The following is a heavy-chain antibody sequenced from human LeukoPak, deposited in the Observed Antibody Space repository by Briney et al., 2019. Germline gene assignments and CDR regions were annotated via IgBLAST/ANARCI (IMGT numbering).Heavy chain of an antibody. D-gene: IGHD2-2*01. CDR2: ISGSGGST. V-gene: IGHV3-23*01. CDR3: AREGYCSSTSCYXKARGXYYGMDV. CDR1: GFTFSSYA. J-gene: IGHJ6*02. Sequence: GGSLRLSCAASGFTFSSYAMSWVRQAPGKGLEWVSAISGSGGSTYYADSVKGRFTISRDNSKNTLYLQMNSLRAEDTAVYYCAREGYCSSTSCYXKARGXYYGMDVWGXGTXVXVSS.